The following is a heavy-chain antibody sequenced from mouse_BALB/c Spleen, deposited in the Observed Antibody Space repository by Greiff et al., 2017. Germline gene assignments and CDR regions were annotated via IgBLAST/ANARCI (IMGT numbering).Heavy chain of an antibody. CDR1: GYTFTDYN. CDR2: INPNNGGT. Sequence: VQLKESGPELVKPGASVKIPCKASGYTFTDYNMDWVKQSHGKSLEWIGDINPNNGGTIYNQKFKGKATLTVDKSSSTAYMELRSLTSEDTAVYYCARWKNYGNFFDYWGQGTTLTVSS. D-gene: IGHD2-1*01. CDR3: ARWKNYGNFFDY. V-gene: IGHV1-18*01. J-gene: IGHJ2*01.